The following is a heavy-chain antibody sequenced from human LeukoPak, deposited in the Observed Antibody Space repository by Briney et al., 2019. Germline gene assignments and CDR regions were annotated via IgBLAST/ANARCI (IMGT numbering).Heavy chain of an antibody. CDR2: IYTSGST. J-gene: IGHJ6*02. D-gene: IGHD4-17*01. CDR1: GGSISSYY. V-gene: IGHV4-4*07. Sequence: SETLSLTCTVSGGSISSYYWSWIRQPAGKGLEWIGRIYTSGSTNYNPSLKSRVTMSVDTSKSQFSLKLSSVTAADTAVYYCARENYGDYPYYYYYGMDVWGQGTTVTASS. CDR3: ARENYGDYPYYYYYGMDV.